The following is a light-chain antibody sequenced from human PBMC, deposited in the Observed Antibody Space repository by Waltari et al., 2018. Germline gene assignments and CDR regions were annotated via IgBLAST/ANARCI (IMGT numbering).Light chain of an antibody. V-gene: IGKV1-5*01. Sequence: DIQMTQSPPSLSASVGDKVTITCRASRSVDTWLAWYQQRPGTPPKFLIYDASSLENGVPSRFSGSGSGTEFTLSITSLQPDDFATYYCQQYRSDSPTFGQGTKVEMK. J-gene: IGKJ1*01. CDR2: DAS. CDR1: RSVDTW. CDR3: QQYRSDSPT.